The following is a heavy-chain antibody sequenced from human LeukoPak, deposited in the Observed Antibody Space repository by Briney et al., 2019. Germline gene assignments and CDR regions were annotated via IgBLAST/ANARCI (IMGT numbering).Heavy chain of an antibody. CDR2: IYYSGST. J-gene: IGHJ4*02. CDR3: ARLTGVVVDY. V-gene: IGHV4-39*01. D-gene: IGHD3-3*01. CDR1: GGSISSSSYY. Sequence: PSETLSLTCTVSGGSISSSSYYWGWIRQPPGKGLEWIGSIYYSGSTYYNPSLKSRVTISVDTSKNQFSLKLSSVTAADTAVYYCARLTGVVVDYWGQGTLVTVSS.